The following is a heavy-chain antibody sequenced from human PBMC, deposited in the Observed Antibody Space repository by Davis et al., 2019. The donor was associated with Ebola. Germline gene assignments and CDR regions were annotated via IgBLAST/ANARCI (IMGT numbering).Heavy chain of an antibody. J-gene: IGHJ4*02. CDR2: IWYDGSNK. V-gene: IGHV3-33*01. Sequence: PGGSLRLSCAASGFTFSSYGMHWVRQAPGKGLEWVAVIWYDGSNKYYADSVKGRFTISRDNSKNTLYLQMNSLRAEDTAVYYCARSGYSYPPGDYWGQGTLVTVSS. CDR3: ARSGYSYPPGDY. D-gene: IGHD5-18*01. CDR1: GFTFSSYG.